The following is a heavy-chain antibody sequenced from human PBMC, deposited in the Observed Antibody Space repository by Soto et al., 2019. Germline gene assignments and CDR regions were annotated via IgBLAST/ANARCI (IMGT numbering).Heavy chain of an antibody. Sequence: ASVKVSCKASGYTFTSYAISWVRQAPGQGLEWMGWISAYNGNTNYAQKLQGRVTMTTDTSTSTAYMELRSLRSDDTALYYCARDAGAPDYLRPESAGYFDIWGQGTMVTVSS. CDR2: ISAYNGNT. CDR3: ARDAGAPDYLRPESAGYFDI. J-gene: IGHJ3*02. D-gene: IGHD3-9*01. V-gene: IGHV1-18*04. CDR1: GYTFTSYA.